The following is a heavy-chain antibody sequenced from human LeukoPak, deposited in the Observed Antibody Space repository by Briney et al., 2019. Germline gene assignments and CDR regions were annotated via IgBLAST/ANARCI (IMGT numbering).Heavy chain of an antibody. D-gene: IGHD2-2*01. CDR2: ISTYNGNT. V-gene: IGHV1-18*01. J-gene: IGHJ4*02. Sequence: ASVKVSCKASGYTFNSYDISWVRQAPGQGLEWMAWISTYNGNTNYALKVQGRATMTTDTSTSTAYMELRSLRSDDTAVYYCAREYCSSTSCYGVDYWGQGTLVTVSS. CDR3: AREYCSSTSCYGVDY. CDR1: GYTFNSYD.